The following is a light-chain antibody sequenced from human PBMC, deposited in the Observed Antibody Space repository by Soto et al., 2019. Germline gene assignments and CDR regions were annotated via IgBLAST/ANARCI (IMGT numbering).Light chain of an antibody. CDR3: MQGTHWPWT. Sequence: DVEMTQSPLSLPVTLGQPASISCRSSQSLVYSDGNTYQNWFQQKPGQSPRRLIYEVSNRESGVPDRFSGSGSGTDFTLKISRVEAEDVGVYYCMQGTHWPWTFGQGTKVEIK. V-gene: IGKV2-30*01. J-gene: IGKJ1*01. CDR2: EVS. CDR1: QSLVYSDGNTY.